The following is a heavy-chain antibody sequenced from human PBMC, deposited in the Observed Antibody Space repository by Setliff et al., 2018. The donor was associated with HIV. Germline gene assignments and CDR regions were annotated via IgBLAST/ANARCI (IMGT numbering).Heavy chain of an antibody. CDR3: ARGHSGYKNGMDV. CDR1: GFTFSTYA. V-gene: IGHV3-23*01. CDR2: ISVSGGRT. D-gene: IGHD5-12*01. Sequence: GGSLRLSCAASGFTFSTYAMSWFRQAPGKGLEWVSSISVSGGRTNHADSVQGRFTISRDNSKNTLYVQMNSLRAEDMAVYYCARGHSGYKNGMDVWGQGTTVTVSS. J-gene: IGHJ6*02.